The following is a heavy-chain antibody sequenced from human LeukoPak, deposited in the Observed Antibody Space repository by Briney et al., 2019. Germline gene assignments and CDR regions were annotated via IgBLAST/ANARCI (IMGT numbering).Heavy chain of an antibody. D-gene: IGHD2-2*01. CDR3: ARDSESVVVVPAAIDYYYGMDV. CDR2: ISSSSSYI. CDR1: GFTFSSYS. Sequence: GGSLRLSCAASGFTFSSYSMNWVRQAPGKGLEWVSSISSSSSYIYYADSVKGRFTISRDNSKNTLYLQMNSLRAEDTAVYYCARDSESVVVVPAAIDYYYGMDVWGQGTTVTVSS. J-gene: IGHJ6*02. V-gene: IGHV3-21*01.